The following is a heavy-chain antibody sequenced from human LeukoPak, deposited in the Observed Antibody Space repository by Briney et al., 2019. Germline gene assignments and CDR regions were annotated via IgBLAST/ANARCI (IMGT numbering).Heavy chain of an antibody. D-gene: IGHD2-15*01. J-gene: IGHJ4*02. CDR2: INQDGSEK. CDR1: GFTFSTYF. CDR3: ARLYCDGGNCYSYLVY. V-gene: IGHV3-7*01. Sequence: GGSLRLSCAASGFTFSTYFMSWVRQAPGKGLEWVANINQDGSEKYYVDSMKGRFTISRDNAKNSLYLQMNSLRAEDTAVYYCARLYCDGGNCYSYLVYWGQGTLVTVSS.